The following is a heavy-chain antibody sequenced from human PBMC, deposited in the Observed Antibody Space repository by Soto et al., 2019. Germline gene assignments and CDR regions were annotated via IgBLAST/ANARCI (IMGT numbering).Heavy chain of an antibody. CDR2: INAGNGNT. CDR1: GYTFTSYA. V-gene: IGHV1-3*01. J-gene: IGHJ6*02. D-gene: IGHD3-9*01. Sequence: LGASVKVSCKASGYTFTSYAMHWVRQAPGQRLEWMGWINAGNGNTKYSQKFQGRVTITRDTSASTAYMELSSLRSEDTAVYYCARGIHQLRYFDWLSPPVGPGMDVWGQGTTVTVSS. CDR3: ARGIHQLRYFDWLSPPVGPGMDV.